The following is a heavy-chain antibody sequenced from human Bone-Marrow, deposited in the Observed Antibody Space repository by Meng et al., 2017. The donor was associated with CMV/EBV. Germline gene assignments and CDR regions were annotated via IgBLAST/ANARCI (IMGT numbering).Heavy chain of an antibody. CDR2: MNPNSGNT. CDR1: GYTFTSYD. J-gene: IGHJ4*02. CDR3: AREGCSSTSCTAYYFDY. Sequence: ASVKVSCKASGYTFTSYDINWVRQATGQGLEWMGWMNPNSGNTGYAQKFQGRVTMTRNTSISTAYMELSSLRSEDTAVYYCAREGCSSTSCTAYYFDYWGQGTLVTVSS. V-gene: IGHV1-8*01. D-gene: IGHD2-2*01.